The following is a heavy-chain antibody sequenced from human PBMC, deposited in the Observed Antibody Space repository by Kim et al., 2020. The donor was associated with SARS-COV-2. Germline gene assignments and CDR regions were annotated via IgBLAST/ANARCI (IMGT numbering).Heavy chain of an antibody. Sequence: TNYAQKLQGRVTMTTDTSTSTAYMELRSLRSDDTAVYYCARGGAYTAIDYWGQGTLVTVSS. V-gene: IGHV1-18*01. CDR2: T. D-gene: IGHD5-18*01. CDR3: ARGGAYTAIDY. J-gene: IGHJ4*02.